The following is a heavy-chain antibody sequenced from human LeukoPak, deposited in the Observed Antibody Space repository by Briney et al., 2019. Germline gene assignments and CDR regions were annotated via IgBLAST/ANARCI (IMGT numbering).Heavy chain of an antibody. V-gene: IGHV4-39*01. Sequence: PSETLSLTCTVSGGSISSSSYYWGWIRQPPGKGLEWIGSIYYSGSTYYNPSLKSQVTISVDTSKNQFSLKLSSVTAADTAVYYCARLGVAVAGMDYFDYWGQGTLVTVSS. CDR3: ARLGVAVAGMDYFDY. CDR2: IYYSGST. CDR1: GGSISSSSYY. D-gene: IGHD6-19*01. J-gene: IGHJ4*02.